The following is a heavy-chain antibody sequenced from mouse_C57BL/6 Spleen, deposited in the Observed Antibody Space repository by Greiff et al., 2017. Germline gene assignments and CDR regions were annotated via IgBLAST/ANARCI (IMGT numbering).Heavy chain of an antibody. D-gene: IGHD2-4*01. CDR2: ISDGGSYT. J-gene: IGHJ2*01. Sequence: EVMLVESGGGLVKPGGSLKLSCAASGFTFSSYAMSWVRQTPEKRLEWVATISDGGSYTYYPDNVKGRFTISRDNAKNNLYLQMSHLKSEDTAMYYCARDRRLRDFDYWGQGTTLTVSS. CDR1: GFTFSSYA. CDR3: ARDRRLRDFDY. V-gene: IGHV5-4*01.